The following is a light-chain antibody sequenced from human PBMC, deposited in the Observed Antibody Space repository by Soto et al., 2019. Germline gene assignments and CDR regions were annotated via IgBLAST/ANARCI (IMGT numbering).Light chain of an antibody. CDR3: HQYNSWPPWT. CDR2: SAS. J-gene: IGKJ1*01. Sequence: KVLTQSPATLSVSPGERATLSCRASQSVRSDLAWYQQKPGQAPRLLTYSASTRATGIPARFSGSGSGTEFALTITSLQSEDSAVYYCHQYNSWPPWTFGQGTKVEIK. V-gene: IGKV3-15*01. CDR1: QSVRSD.